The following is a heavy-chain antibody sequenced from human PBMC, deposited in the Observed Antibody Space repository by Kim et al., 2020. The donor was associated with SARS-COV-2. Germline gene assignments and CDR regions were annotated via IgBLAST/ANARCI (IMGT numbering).Heavy chain of an antibody. J-gene: IGHJ2*01. V-gene: IGHV4-4*07. D-gene: IGHD6-6*01. CDR3: ARASIAARRGYFDL. Sequence: NPTLKSRVAMSVDTSKNQFSLKRSSVTAADTAVYYCARASIAARRGYFDLWGRGTLVTVSS.